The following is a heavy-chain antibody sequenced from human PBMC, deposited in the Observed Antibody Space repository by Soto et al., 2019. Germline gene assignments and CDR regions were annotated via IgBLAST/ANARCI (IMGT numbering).Heavy chain of an antibody. J-gene: IGHJ3*02. CDR3: AKAELGRNRGGAFDI. Sequence: GGSLRLSCAASGFTFDDYTMHWVRQAPGKGLEWVSLISWDGGSTYYADSVKGRFTISRDNSKNSLYLQMNSLRTEDPALYYCAKAELGRNRGGAFDIWGQGTMVTVSS. V-gene: IGHV3-43*01. CDR1: GFTFDDYT. CDR2: ISWDGGST. D-gene: IGHD7-27*01.